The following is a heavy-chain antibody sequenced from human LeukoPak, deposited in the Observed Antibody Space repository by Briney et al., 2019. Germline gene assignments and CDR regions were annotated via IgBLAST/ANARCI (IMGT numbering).Heavy chain of an antibody. CDR2: ISAYNGNT. V-gene: IGHV1-18*01. CDR1: GYTFTSYG. J-gene: IGHJ5*02. CDR3: ARALGNYGSGIWWFDP. Sequence: ASVKVSCKASGYTFTSYGISWVRQAPGQGLEWMGWISAYNGNTNYAQKLQGRVTMTTDTSTSTAYMELRSLRSDDTAVYYCARALGNYGSGIWWFDPWGQGTLVTVSS. D-gene: IGHD3-10*01.